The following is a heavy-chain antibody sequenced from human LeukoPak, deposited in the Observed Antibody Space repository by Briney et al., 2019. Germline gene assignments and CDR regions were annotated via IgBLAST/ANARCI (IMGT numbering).Heavy chain of an antibody. CDR3: ARDRRVTPTAAGYFDY. Sequence: SQTLSLTCTVSGGFISSGDYYWSWIRQPAGKGLEWIGRIYTSGSTTYNPSLKSRVTISVDTSKDQFSLNLSSVTAADTAVYYCARDRRVTPTAAGYFDYWGQGTLVTVSS. D-gene: IGHD6-13*01. J-gene: IGHJ4*02. V-gene: IGHV4-61*02. CDR2: IYTSGST. CDR1: GGFISSGDYY.